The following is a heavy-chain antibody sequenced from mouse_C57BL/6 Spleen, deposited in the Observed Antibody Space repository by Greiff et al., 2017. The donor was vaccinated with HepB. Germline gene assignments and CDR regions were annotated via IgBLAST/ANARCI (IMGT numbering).Heavy chain of an antibody. CDR2: ISSGSSTI. V-gene: IGHV5-17*01. CDR3: ARPSTVVDWYFDV. J-gene: IGHJ1*03. CDR1: GFTFSDYG. Sequence: EVQLQQSGGGLVKPGGSLKLSCAASGFTFSDYGMHWVRQAPEKGLEWVAYISSGSSTIYYADTVKGRFTISRDNAKNTLFLQMTSLRSEDTAMYYCARPSTVVDWYFDVWGTGTTVTVSS. D-gene: IGHD1-1*01.